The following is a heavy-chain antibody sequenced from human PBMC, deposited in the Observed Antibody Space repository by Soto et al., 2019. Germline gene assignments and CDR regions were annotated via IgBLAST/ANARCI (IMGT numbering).Heavy chain of an antibody. J-gene: IGHJ6*02. CDR1: GYTFTSYS. Sequence: QVQLVQSGAEVKKPGASVKVSWKASGYTFTSYSISWVRQAPGQGLEWMGWISAYNGNTNYAQKLQGRVTMTTDTSTSTAYMELRSLRSDDTAVSYCARDIYGDYSYYYYGMDVWGQGTTVTVSS. CDR3: ARDIYGDYSYYYYGMDV. V-gene: IGHV1-18*01. CDR2: ISAYNGNT. D-gene: IGHD4-17*01.